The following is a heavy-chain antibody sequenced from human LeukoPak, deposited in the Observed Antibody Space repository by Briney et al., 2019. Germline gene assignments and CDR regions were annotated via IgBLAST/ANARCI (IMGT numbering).Heavy chain of an antibody. CDR3: ARGGGRHCSGGSCYSAVRIYFQH. Sequence: ASVKVSCKASGYTFTGYYMHWVRQAPGQGLECMGWINPNSGGTNYAQKFQGRVTMTRDTSISTAYMELSRLRSDDTAVYYCARGGGRHCSGGSCYSAVRIYFQHWGQGTLVTVSS. V-gene: IGHV1-2*02. D-gene: IGHD2-15*01. CDR2: INPNSGGT. J-gene: IGHJ1*01. CDR1: GYTFTGYY.